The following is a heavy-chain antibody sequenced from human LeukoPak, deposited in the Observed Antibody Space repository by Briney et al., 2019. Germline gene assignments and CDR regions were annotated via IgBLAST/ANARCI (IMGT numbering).Heavy chain of an antibody. D-gene: IGHD6-19*01. CDR3: ARDQGNIAVAGTSKYGYGIDV. Sequence: GSLRLSCAASGFTFSNYAMSWVRQSPGKGLEWVSGISGSGGSTYYADSVKGRFTISRDNSKNTLYLQMNSLRAEDTAVYYCARDQGNIAVAGTSKYGYGIDVWGQGTTVTVSS. CDR2: ISGSGGST. J-gene: IGHJ6*02. V-gene: IGHV3-23*01. CDR1: GFTFSNYA.